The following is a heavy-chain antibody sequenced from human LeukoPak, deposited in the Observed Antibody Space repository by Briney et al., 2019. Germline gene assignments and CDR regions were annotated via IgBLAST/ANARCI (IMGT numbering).Heavy chain of an antibody. J-gene: IGHJ4*02. D-gene: IGHD2-2*01. CDR2: INSDGSST. Sequence: GGSLRLSCAASGFTFSSYWMHWVRQAPGKGLVWVSRINSDGSSTSYADSVKGRFTISRDNSKNTLYLQMNSLRAEDTAVYYCAKDRNAQYYFDYWGQGTLVTVSS. CDR1: GFTFSSYW. V-gene: IGHV3-74*01. CDR3: AKDRNAQYYFDY.